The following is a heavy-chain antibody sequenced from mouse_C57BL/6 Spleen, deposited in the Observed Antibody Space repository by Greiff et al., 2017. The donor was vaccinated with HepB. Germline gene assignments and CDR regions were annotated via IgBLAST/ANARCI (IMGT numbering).Heavy chain of an antibody. CDR2: ISDGGSYT. Sequence: DVKLVESGGGLVKPGGSLKLSCAASGFTFSSYAMSWVRQTPEKRLEWVATISDGGSYTYYPDNVKGRFTISRDNAKNNLYLQMSHLKSEDTAMYYCARDRQVRGNYAMDYWGQGTSVTVSS. D-gene: IGHD6-1*01. V-gene: IGHV5-4*01. CDR1: GFTFSSYA. J-gene: IGHJ4*01. CDR3: ARDRQVRGNYAMDY.